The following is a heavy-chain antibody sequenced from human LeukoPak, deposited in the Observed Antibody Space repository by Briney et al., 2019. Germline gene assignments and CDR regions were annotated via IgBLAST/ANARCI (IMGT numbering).Heavy chain of an antibody. J-gene: IGHJ4*02. CDR2: ISYSGST. CDR1: GGSISTYY. CDR3: ARWIASANNWSPFDF. D-gene: IGHD1-20*01. V-gene: IGHV4-59*01. Sequence: SETLSLTCTVSGGSISTYYWSWIRQPPGKGLEWIAYISYSGSTNYNPSLRSRVTISVDTYKNQFTLKLSSATAADTAVYYCARWIASANNWSPFDFWGQGTLVTVSS.